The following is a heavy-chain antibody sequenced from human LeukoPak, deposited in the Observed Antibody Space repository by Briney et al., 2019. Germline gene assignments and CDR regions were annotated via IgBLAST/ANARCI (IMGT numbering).Heavy chain of an antibody. CDR1: GFSLSTSGMC. V-gene: IGHV2-70*11. Sequence: SGPTLVTPTQTLTLTCTFSGFSLSTSGMCVSWIRQPPGKALEWLARIDWDDDKYYSTSLKTRLTISKDTSKNQVVLTMTNMDPVDTATYYCARGRYYYDSSGYTTPFDYWGQGTLVTVSS. J-gene: IGHJ4*02. CDR3: ARGRYYYDSSGYTTPFDY. D-gene: IGHD3-22*01. CDR2: IDWDDDK.